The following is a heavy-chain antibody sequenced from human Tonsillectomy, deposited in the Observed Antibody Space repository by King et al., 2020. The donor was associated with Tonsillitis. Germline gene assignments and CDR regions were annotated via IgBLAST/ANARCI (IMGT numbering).Heavy chain of an antibody. CDR2: INHSGST. J-gene: IGHJ6*03. CDR3: AGPGHCIDGNCYFPYYYYYMDV. Sequence: VQLQQWGAGLLKPSETLSLTCAVHGGSFSGYNWTCIRQPPGKGLEWIGEINHSGSTNYNPSLKSRVTISVDTSKDQFSLKLSSVTAADTAVYYCAGPGHCIDGNCYFPYYYYYMDVWGKGTTVTVSS. D-gene: IGHD2-15*01. CDR1: GGSFSGYN. V-gene: IGHV4-34*01.